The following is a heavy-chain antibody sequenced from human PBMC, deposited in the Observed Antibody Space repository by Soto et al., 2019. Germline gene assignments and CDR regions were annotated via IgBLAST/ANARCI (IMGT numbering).Heavy chain of an antibody. D-gene: IGHD2-2*01. J-gene: IGHJ6*02. CDR1: GGTFSSYA. CDR3: ARECISTSCSRTYYYGMEV. Sequence: SVKVSCKASGGTFSSYAISWVRQAPGQGLEWMGGIIPIFGTANYAQKFQGRVTITADESTSTAYMELSSLRSEDTAVYYCARECISTSCSRTYYYGMEVWGQGTTVTVSS. V-gene: IGHV1-69*13. CDR2: IIPIFGTA.